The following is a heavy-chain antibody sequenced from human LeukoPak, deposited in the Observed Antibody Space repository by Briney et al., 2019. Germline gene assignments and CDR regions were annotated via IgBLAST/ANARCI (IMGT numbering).Heavy chain of an antibody. J-gene: IGHJ4*02. Sequence: GGSLRLSCAASGFNFTNAWMTWVRQAPGKGLEWVGRIKSETDGGTIHYGAPVKGRFIISRDDSKNTVGLQMNSLKTEVTGVYYCTTSIVGTTAYWGQGTLVIVSS. CDR2: IKSETDGGTI. V-gene: IGHV3-15*01. CDR3: TTSIVGTTAY. CDR1: GFNFTNAW. D-gene: IGHD1-26*01.